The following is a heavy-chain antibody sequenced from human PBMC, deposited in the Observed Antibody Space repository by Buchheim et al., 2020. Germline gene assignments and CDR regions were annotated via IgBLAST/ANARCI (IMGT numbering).Heavy chain of an antibody. D-gene: IGHD3-3*01. Sequence: EVQLVESGGGLVQPGGSLRLSCAASGFTFSSYWMSWVRQAPGKGLEWVANIKQDGSEKYYVDSVKGRFTISRAKAKNSRYLQMNSLRAEDTAVYYCATNAFGVDTDYWGQGTL. CDR1: GFTFSSYW. CDR3: ATNAFGVDTDY. V-gene: IGHV3-7*01. CDR2: IKQDGSEK. J-gene: IGHJ4*02.